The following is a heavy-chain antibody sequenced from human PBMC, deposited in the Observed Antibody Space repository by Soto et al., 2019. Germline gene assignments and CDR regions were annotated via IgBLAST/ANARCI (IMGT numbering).Heavy chain of an antibody. CDR1: GFTFSSYD. CDR2: IGTAGDT. CDR3: ARGGRYYEFLTGDRDYYYYGMDV. Sequence: PGGSLRLSCAASGFTFSSYDMHWVRQATGKGLEWVSAIGTAGDTYYPGSVKGRFTISRENAKNSLYLQMNSLRAGDTAVYYCARGGRYYEFLTGDRDYYYYGMDVWGQGTTVTVSS. J-gene: IGHJ6*01. D-gene: IGHD3-9*01. V-gene: IGHV3-13*04.